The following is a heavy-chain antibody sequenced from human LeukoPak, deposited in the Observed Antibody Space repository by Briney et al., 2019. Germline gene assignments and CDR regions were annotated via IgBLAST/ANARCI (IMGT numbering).Heavy chain of an antibody. D-gene: IGHD6-6*01. Sequence: SETLSLTCTVSGGSISSYYWSWIRQPPGKGLEWIGYIYYSASTNYNPSLKSRVTISVDTSKNQFSLKLSSVTAADTAVSYCASGIAARRAYYYYYMDVWGKGTTVTVSS. CDR2: IYYSAST. V-gene: IGHV4-59*01. J-gene: IGHJ6*03. CDR3: ASGIAARRAYYYYYMDV. CDR1: GGSISSYY.